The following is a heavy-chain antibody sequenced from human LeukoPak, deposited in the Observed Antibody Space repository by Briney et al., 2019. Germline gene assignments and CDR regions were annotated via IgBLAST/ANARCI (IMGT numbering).Heavy chain of an antibody. Sequence: ASVKVSCKXSGYTFTSYGISWVRQAPRQGLEWMGWISAYNGDTNYAQKLQGRVTMTTDTSTSTAYMELRSLRSDDTAVYYCARVAMFRTSRNDYWGQGTLVTVSS. D-gene: IGHD3-10*01. CDR1: GYTFTSYG. J-gene: IGHJ4*02. CDR3: ARVAMFRTSRNDY. V-gene: IGHV1-18*01. CDR2: ISAYNGDT.